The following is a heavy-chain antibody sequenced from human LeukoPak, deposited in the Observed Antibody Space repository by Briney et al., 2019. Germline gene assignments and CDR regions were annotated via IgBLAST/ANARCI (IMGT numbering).Heavy chain of an antibody. CDR3: AKDPHARIVAAVLQ. Sequence: PGGSQRLSCAASGFTFSNYAMNWVRQAPGKGLEWVSGISGSGGSTYYADSVKGRFTISRDNSKNTLYLQLNSLRAEDTAVYYCAKDPHARIVAAVLQWGQGTLVTVSS. CDR1: GFTFSNYA. J-gene: IGHJ4*02. V-gene: IGHV3-23*01. D-gene: IGHD6-13*01. CDR2: ISGSGGST.